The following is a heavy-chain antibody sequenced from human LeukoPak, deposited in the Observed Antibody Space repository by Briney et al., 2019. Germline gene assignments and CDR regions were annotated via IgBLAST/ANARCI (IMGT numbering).Heavy chain of an antibody. Sequence: GGSLRLSCAASGFTFSNYYMNWIRQTPGKGLEWVSYISGSGITTFYAESVEGRFTISRDNTKNSLFLQMDSLRVEDTAVYYCARDLSRGDAFDIWGQGTMVTVSS. V-gene: IGHV3-11*01. D-gene: IGHD3-10*01. J-gene: IGHJ3*02. CDR2: ISGSGITT. CDR1: GFTFSNYY. CDR3: ARDLSRGDAFDI.